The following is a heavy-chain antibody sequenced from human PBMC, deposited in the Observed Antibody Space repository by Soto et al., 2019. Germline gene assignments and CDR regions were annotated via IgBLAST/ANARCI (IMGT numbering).Heavy chain of an antibody. CDR3: ARAFGGIDY. D-gene: IGHD3-10*01. CDR2: IPPIFGTA. CDR1: GGTFSSYG. J-gene: IGHJ4*02. V-gene: IGHV1-69*06. Sequence: QGQLVQSGAEVKKPGSSVKVSCKASGGTFSSYGVSWVRQAPEQGLEWMGGIPPIFGTATYAQKFQGRVTITADKSTGTADMELSSLSSEDTAVYYCARAFGGIDYWGQGTQVTVSS.